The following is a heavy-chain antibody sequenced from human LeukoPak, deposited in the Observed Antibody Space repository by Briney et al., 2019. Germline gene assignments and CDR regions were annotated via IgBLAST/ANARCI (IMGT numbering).Heavy chain of an antibody. CDR1: GYTFTSYD. D-gene: IGHD3-3*01. CDR3: ATGVEESKYYYYYYYMDV. J-gene: IGHJ6*03. Sequence: GASVKVSCKASGYTFTSYDINWVRQATGQGLEWMGWMNPNSGNTGYAQKFQGRVTMTRNTSISTAYMELSSLRSEDTAVYYCATGVEESKYYYYYYYMDVWGKGTTVTVSS. CDR2: MNPNSGNT. V-gene: IGHV1-8*01.